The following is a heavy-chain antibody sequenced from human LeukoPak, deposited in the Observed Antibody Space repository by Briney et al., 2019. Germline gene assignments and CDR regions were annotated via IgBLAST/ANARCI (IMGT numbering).Heavy chain of an antibody. CDR2: INPNSGGT. CDR3: ARVGATGTTIDY. V-gene: IGHV1-2*02. J-gene: IGHJ4*02. D-gene: IGHD4-17*01. Sequence: APVKVSCKASGYTFTGYYMHWVRQAPGQGLEWMGWINPNSGGTNYAQKFQGRVTMTRDTSISTAYMELSRLRSDDTAVYYCARVGATGTTIDYWGQGTLVTVSS. CDR1: GYTFTGYY.